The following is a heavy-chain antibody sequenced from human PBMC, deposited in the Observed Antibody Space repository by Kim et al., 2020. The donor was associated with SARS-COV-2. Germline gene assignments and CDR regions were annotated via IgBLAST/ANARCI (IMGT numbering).Heavy chain of an antibody. CDR3: ARLGCSGGSCYGFDY. Sequence: SETLSLTCTVSGGSISSSSYYWGWIRQPPGKGLEWIGSIYYSGSTYYNPSLKSRVTISVDTSKNQFSLKLSSVTAADTAVYYCARLGCSGGSCYGFDYWGQGTLVTVSS. V-gene: IGHV4-39*01. D-gene: IGHD2-15*01. J-gene: IGHJ4*02. CDR1: GGSISSSSYY. CDR2: IYYSGST.